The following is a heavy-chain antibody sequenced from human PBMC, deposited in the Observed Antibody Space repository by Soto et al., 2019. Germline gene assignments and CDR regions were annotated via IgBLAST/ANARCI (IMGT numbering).Heavy chain of an antibody. CDR3: ARGAPPELD. CDR2: IGGYKGNT. CDR1: GYTFTNYG. J-gene: IGHJ4*02. D-gene: IGHD1-7*01. V-gene: IGHV1-18*01. Sequence: ASVKVSCKASGYTFTNYGVSWVRQAPGQGLEWMGWIGGYKGNTNYAQKLKGRVTMTTDTSTSTAYMELRSLRSDDTAVYYCARGAPPELDWGQGTLVTVSS.